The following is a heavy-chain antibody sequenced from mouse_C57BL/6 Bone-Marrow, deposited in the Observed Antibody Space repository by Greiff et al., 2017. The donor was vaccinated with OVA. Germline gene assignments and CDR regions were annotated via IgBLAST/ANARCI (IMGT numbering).Heavy chain of an antibody. J-gene: IGHJ1*03. Sequence: QVQLQQPGAELVKPGASVKLSCKASGYTFTSYWMHWVKQRPGRGLEWIGRIDPNSGGTKYNEKFKSKATLTVDKPSSTAYMQLSSLTSADSAVYYCDSSYGSSYLWGYFDVWGTGTTVTVSS. D-gene: IGHD1-1*01. CDR2: IDPNSGGT. V-gene: IGHV1-72*01. CDR1: GYTFTSYW. CDR3: DSSYGSSYLWGYFDV.